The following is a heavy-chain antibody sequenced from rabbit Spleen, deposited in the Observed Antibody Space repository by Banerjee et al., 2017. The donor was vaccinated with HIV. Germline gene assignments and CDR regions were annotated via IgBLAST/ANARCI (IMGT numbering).Heavy chain of an antibody. CDR3: ARVPYSSGWGPELNL. J-gene: IGHJ4*01. D-gene: IGHD4-1*01. CDR1: GFTLSSYY. CDR2: IDPVFGIT. V-gene: IGHV1S7*01. Sequence: QLKESGGGLVQPGGSLKLSCKASGFTLSSYYMNWVRQAPGKGLEWIGYIDPVFGITYYASWVNGRFSISSHNAQNTLFLELNSLTVADTATYFCARVPYSSGWGPELNLWGPGTLVTVS.